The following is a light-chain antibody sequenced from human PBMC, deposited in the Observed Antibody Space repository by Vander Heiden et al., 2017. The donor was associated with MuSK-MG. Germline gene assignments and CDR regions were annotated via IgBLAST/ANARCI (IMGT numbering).Light chain of an antibody. Sequence: ALTTPASVSGSLGQSTTLSCTGTSSCVGGYTYVSWYHPQPGKAHTLMIYDVNNRPSEVTNRFSGSKSTTTATLTISGLQAEEEADYYCSSYTSSSTYVFGSGTKVTVL. CDR2: DVN. J-gene: IGLJ1*01. CDR1: SSCVGGYTY. V-gene: IGLV2-14*01. CDR3: SSYTSSSTYV.